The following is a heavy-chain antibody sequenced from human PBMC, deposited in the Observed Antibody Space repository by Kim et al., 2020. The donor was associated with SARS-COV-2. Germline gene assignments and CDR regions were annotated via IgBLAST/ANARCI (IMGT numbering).Heavy chain of an antibody. CDR3: ARDGGSGWYGPYYYYYGMDV. J-gene: IGHJ6*02. V-gene: IGHV3-7*01. CDR2: IKQDGSEK. D-gene: IGHD6-19*01. Sequence: GGSLRLSCAASGFTFSSYWMSWVRQAPGKGLEWVANIKQDGSEKYYVDSVKGRFTISRDNAKNSLYLQMNSLRAEDTAVYYCARDGGSGWYGPYYYYYGMDVWGQGTTVTVSS. CDR1: GFTFSSYW.